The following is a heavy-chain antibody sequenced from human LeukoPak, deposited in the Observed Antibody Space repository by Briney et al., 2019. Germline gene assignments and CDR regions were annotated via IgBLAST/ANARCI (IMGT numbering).Heavy chain of an antibody. V-gene: IGHV3-33*01. D-gene: IGHD4-23*01. J-gene: IGHJ5*02. CDR1: GFIFSTYG. CDR3: TRDRALSDNRWSLDP. CDR2: IGSDGRYK. Sequence: GRSLRLSCAASGFIFSTYGMHWVRQAPGKGLEWMAAIGSDGRYKYYADSVRGRFTISRDNSKNTLDLHMNSLSTEDTAVYYCTRDRALSDNRWSLDPWGQGTLVTVSS.